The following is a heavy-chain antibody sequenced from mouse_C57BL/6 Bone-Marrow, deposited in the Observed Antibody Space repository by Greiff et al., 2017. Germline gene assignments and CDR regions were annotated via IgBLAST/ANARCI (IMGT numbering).Heavy chain of an antibody. CDR2: IDPSDSYT. J-gene: IGHJ2*01. V-gene: IGHV1-69*01. Sequence: VQLQQPGAELVMPGASVKLSCKASGYTFTSYWMHWVKQRPGQGLEWIGEIDPSDSYTNYNQKFKGKSTLTVDKSSSPAYMQLSSLTSEDSAVYYCARSVRRYFDYGGQGTTLTVSS. CDR1: GYTFTSYW. CDR3: ARSVRRYFDY.